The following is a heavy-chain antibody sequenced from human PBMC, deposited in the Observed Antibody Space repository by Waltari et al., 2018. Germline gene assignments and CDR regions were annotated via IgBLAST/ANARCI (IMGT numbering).Heavy chain of an antibody. CDR2: IKQDGSEK. V-gene: IGHV3-7*01. D-gene: IGHD3-22*01. CDR3: ARAMNYYDSSGYYYALPLDAFDI. CDR1: GFTFSSYW. J-gene: IGHJ3*02. Sequence: EVQLVESGGGLVQPGGSLRLSCAASGFTFSSYWMSWVRQAPGKGLEWVANIKQDGSEKYYVDSVKGRFTISRDNAKNSLYLQMNSLRAEDTAVYYCARAMNYYDSSGYYYALPLDAFDIWGQGTMVTVSS.